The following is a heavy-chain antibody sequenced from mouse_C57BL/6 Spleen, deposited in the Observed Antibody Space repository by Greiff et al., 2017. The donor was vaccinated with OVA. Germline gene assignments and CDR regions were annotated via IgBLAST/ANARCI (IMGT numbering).Heavy chain of an antibody. V-gene: IGHV1-69*01. D-gene: IGHD1-1*01. CDR2: IDPSDSYT. CDR3: ARYHYGSSGNFDD. Sequence: QVQLKQPGAELVMPGASVKLSCKASGYTFTSYWMHWVKQRPGQGLEWIGEIDPSDSYTNYNQKFKGKSTLTVDKSSSTAYMQLSSLTSEDSAVYYCARYHYGSSGNFDDWGKGTTLTVSS. J-gene: IGHJ2*01. CDR1: GYTFTSYW.